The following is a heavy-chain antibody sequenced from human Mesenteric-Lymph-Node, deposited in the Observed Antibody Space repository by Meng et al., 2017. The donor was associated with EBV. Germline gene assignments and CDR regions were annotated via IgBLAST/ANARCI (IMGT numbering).Heavy chain of an antibody. Sequence: QVQLQESGPGLVKPSETLSLTCSVSGGSGSSSSYYWSWIRQTPGKGLEWIGYIYYSGDTYYNPSLKSRVTISVDTSKNQFSLKLSSVTAADTAVYYCVGGVAADGSVDYWGQGTLVTVSS. CDR2: IYYSGDT. CDR1: GGSGSSSSYY. J-gene: IGHJ4*02. V-gene: IGHV4-30-4*08. D-gene: IGHD6-13*01. CDR3: VGGVAADGSVDY.